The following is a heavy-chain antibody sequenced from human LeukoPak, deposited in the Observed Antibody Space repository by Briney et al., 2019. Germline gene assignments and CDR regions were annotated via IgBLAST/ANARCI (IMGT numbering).Heavy chain of an antibody. CDR2: INHSGST. CDR1: GGSFSGYY. V-gene: IGHV4-34*01. CDR3: ARDVGYRYGMDV. Sequence: PSETLSLTCAVYGGSFSGYYWSWIRQPPGKGLEWIGEINHSGSTNYNPSLKSRVTISVDTSKNQFSLKLSSVTAADTAVYYCARDVGYRYGMDVWGQGTTVTVSS. J-gene: IGHJ6*02. D-gene: IGHD5-18*01.